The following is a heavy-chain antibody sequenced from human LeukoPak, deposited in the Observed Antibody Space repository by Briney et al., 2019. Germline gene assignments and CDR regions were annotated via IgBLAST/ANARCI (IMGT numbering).Heavy chain of an antibody. CDR3: SWVDSGSYPFRY. CDR1: GFTFSNAW. Sequence: GGSLRLSCAASGFTFSNAWMSWVRQAPGKGLEWVGRIKSKTDGGTTDYAAPVKGKLTISIDDSKNLLYLEMNSLKTEDTAVYYCSWVDSGSYPFRYWGQGTLVTVSS. J-gene: IGHJ4*02. CDR2: IKSKTDGGTT. V-gene: IGHV3-15*01. D-gene: IGHD3-10*01.